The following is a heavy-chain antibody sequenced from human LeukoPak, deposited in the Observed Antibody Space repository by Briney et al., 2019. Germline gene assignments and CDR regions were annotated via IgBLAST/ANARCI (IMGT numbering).Heavy chain of an antibody. Sequence: SETLSLTCAVSGYSISSGYYWGWIRQSPGKGLEWIGSIVCSGNRYYNPSLKSRVTLSVDTSENQFSLQLSSVTAADRALYYCARSGDYIKEGFDYWGQGTLVTVSS. D-gene: IGHD3-22*01. CDR1: GYSISSGYY. CDR2: IVCSGNR. V-gene: IGHV4-38-2*01. J-gene: IGHJ4*02. CDR3: ARSGDYIKEGFDY.